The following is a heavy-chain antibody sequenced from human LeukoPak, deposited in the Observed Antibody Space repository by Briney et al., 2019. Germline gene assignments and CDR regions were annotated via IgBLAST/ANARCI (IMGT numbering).Heavy chain of an antibody. CDR1: GGSISSSSYY. J-gene: IGHJ4*02. V-gene: IGHV4-39*07. D-gene: IGHD6-13*01. Sequence: PSETLSLTCTVSGGSISSSSYYWSWIRQPPGKGLEWIGEINHSGSTNYNPSLKSRVTISVDTSKNQFSLKLSSVTAADTAVYSCARGQQLVPPVVSRSFHRISGPINYWGKGTLVTVSS. CDR3: ARGQQLVPPVVSRSFHRISGPINY. CDR2: INHSGST.